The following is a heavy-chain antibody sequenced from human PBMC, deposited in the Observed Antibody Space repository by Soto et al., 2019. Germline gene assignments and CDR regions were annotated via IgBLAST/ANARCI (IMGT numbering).Heavy chain of an antibody. CDR2: INIDGSIS. CDR1: GFSFSSYW. V-gene: IGHV3-74*01. CDR3: ASGADYNTNYIPFDP. J-gene: IGHJ5*02. Sequence: PGGSLRLSCAASGFSFSSYWMHWVRQAPGKGLVWVSGINIDGSISDYADSVKGRFTISRDNAKNTLYLQMNSLRAEDTGLYYCASGADYNTNYIPFDPWGQGTLVTVSS. D-gene: IGHD3-10*01.